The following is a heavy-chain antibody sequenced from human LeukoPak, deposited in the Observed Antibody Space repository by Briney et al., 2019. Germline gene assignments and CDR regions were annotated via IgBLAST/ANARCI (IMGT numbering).Heavy chain of an antibody. J-gene: IGHJ3*02. Sequence: GASVKVSCKAYGYIFPNYGISWVRQAPGQGLEWMGWISPYNDNTYYAQNLQGRVSMTTDTSRSTAFMELRSLRSDDTAVYYCARDGGVGHVGAHAFDIWGQGTMVTVSS. CDR2: ISPYNDNT. CDR3: ARDGGVGHVGAHAFDI. D-gene: IGHD3-16*01. CDR1: GYIFPNYG. V-gene: IGHV1-18*01.